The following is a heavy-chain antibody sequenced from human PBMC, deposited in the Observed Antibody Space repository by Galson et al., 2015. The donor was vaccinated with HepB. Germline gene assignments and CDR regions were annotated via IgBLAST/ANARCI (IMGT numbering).Heavy chain of an antibody. D-gene: IGHD3-3*01. CDR2: IIPIFGTA. CDR1: GGTFSSYA. J-gene: IGHJ6*03. Sequence: SVKVSCKASGGTFSSYAISWVRQAPGQGLEWMGGIIPIFGTANYAQKFQGRVTITADESTSTAYMELSSLRSEDTAVYYCARVLDFWSGYTIDYYYYYMDVWGKGTTVTVSS. V-gene: IGHV1-69*13. CDR3: ARVLDFWSGYTIDYYYYYMDV.